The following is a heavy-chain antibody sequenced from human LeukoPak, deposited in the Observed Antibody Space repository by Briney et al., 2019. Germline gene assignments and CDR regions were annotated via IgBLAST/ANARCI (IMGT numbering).Heavy chain of an antibody. CDR3: ARQITMIVVANFDY. D-gene: IGHD3-22*01. V-gene: IGHV3-7*01. CDR1: GFTFSSYW. Sequence: GGSLRLSCAASGFTFSSYWMSWVRQAPGKGLEWVANIKQDGSEKYYVDSVKGRFTISRDNAKNSPYLQMNSLRAEDTAVYYCARQITMIVVANFDYWGQGTLVTVSS. CDR2: IKQDGSEK. J-gene: IGHJ4*02.